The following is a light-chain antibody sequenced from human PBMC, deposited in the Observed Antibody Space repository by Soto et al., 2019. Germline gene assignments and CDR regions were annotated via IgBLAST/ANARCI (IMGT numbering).Light chain of an antibody. CDR3: QHYNSYSQWT. Sequence: EVVLTQSPGTLSLSPGERATLSFMAIQSVSSSYLAWYQQKPGQAPRLLIYDASNRATGVPARFSGSRSGTEFTLTISTLQPDDLATYYCQHYNSYSQWTFGQGTKVDIK. J-gene: IGKJ1*01. CDR2: DAS. V-gene: IGKV3-20*01. CDR1: QSVSSSY.